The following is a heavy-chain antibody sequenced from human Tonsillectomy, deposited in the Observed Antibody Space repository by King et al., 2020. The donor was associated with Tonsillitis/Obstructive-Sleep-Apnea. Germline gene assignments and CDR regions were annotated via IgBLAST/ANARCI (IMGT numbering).Heavy chain of an antibody. J-gene: IGHJ4*02. CDR2: IIPIFGTA. CDR1: GGTFSSYA. D-gene: IGHD5-18*01. V-gene: IGHV1-69*01. Sequence: QLVQSGAEVKKPGSSVKVSCKASGGTFSSYAISWVRQAPGRGLEWMGGIIPIFGTANYAQKFQGRVTITADESASTAYMELSSLRSEDTAVYYCAREDRDTPMVPFDYWGQGTLVTVSS. CDR3: AREDRDTPMVPFDY.